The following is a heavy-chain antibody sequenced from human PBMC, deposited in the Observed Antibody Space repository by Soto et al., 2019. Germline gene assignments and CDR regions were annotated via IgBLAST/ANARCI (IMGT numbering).Heavy chain of an antibody. CDR2: IIPMLGTA. V-gene: IGHV1-69*10. J-gene: IGHJ6*02. D-gene: IGHD2-15*01. CDR1: GGTFSSYA. Sequence: SVKLSCKASGGTFSSYAISWVRQAPRQGLEWMGGIIPMLGTANYAQKFQGRVTITADKSTSTAYMELSSLRSEDTAVYYCANPISPYCSGGICYAPLYYYVMAVRGQRTTVTVS. CDR3: ANPISPYCSGGICYAPLYYYVMAV.